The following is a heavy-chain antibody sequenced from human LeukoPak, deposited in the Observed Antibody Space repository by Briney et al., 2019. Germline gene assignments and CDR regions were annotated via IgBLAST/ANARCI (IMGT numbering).Heavy chain of an antibody. V-gene: IGHV1-69*05. CDR1: GGTFSSYA. D-gene: IGHD6-13*01. CDR3: ARDARGGIYDY. CDR2: IIPIFGTA. J-gene: IGHJ4*02. Sequence: SVKVSCKASGGTFSSYAISWVRQAPGQGLEWMGRIIPIFGTANYAQKFQGRVTITTDESTSTAYMELRSLRSDDTAVYYCARDARGGIYDYWGQGTLVTVSS.